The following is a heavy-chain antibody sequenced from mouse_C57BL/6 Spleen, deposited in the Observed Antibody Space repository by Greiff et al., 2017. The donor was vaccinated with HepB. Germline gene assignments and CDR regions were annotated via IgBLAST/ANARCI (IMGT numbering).Heavy chain of an antibody. CDR1: GYTFTSYW. J-gene: IGHJ4*01. V-gene: IGHV1-52*01. CDR3: AREDYDGTFLYAMDY. D-gene: IGHD2-4*01. CDR2: INPSDSET. Sequence: QVQLQQPGAELVRPGSSVKLSCKASGYTFTSYWMHWVKQRPIQGLEWIGNINPSDSETNYNQKFKDKATLTVDKSSSTAYMQLSSLTSEDSAVYYCAREDYDGTFLYAMDYWGQGTSVTVSS.